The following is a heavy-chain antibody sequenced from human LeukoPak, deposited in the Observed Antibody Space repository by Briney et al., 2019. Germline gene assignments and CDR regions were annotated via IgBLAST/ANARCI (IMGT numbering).Heavy chain of an antibody. CDR3: ARGSGYGDYSDY. V-gene: IGHV3-30-3*01. CDR1: GFTFSSYA. CDR2: ISYDGSNK. J-gene: IGHJ4*02. Sequence: GGSLRLSCAASGFTFSSYAMHWVRQAPGKGLEWVAVISYDGSNKYYADSVKGRFTISRDNSKNTLYLQMNSLRAEDTAVYYCARGSGYGDYSDYWGQGTLVTVSS. D-gene: IGHD6-25*01.